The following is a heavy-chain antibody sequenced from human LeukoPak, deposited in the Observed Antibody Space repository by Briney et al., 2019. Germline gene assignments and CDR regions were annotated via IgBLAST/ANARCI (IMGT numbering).Heavy chain of an antibody. V-gene: IGHV4-59*11. CDR2: YSGST. D-gene: IGHD3-22*01. CDR1: GGSISSQY. CDR3: ARGGYYFAY. Sequence: ETLSLTCTVSGGSISSQYWSWIRQPPGKGLEWIGYYSGSTNYNPSLKSRVTISVDTSKNQSSLKVNSVTAADTAVYYCARGGYYFAYWGQGTLVTVPS. J-gene: IGHJ4*02.